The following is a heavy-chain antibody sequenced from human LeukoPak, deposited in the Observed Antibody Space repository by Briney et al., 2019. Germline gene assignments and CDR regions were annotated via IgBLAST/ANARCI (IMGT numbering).Heavy chain of an antibody. CDR1: GDSISSSY. CDR3: ARGVPEYYDFWSGYFYYFDY. D-gene: IGHD3-3*01. Sequence: SETLSLTCTVSGDSISSSYWSWIRQPPGKGLEWIGYIYFTGITNYNPSLRSRVTMSLDTSKNQFSLKLNSVTAADTAVYYCARGVPEYYDFWSGYFYYFDYWGQGTLVTVSS. J-gene: IGHJ4*02. V-gene: IGHV4-59*01. CDR2: IYFTGIT.